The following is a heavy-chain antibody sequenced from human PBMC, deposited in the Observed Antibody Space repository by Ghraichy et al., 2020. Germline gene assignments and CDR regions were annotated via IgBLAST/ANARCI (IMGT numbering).Heavy chain of an antibody. CDR2: IKPDGSEK. V-gene: IGHV3-7*03. Sequence: GGSLRLSCVASGFTFSSYWMSWVRQAPGKGLEGVATIKPDGSEKFYVDSMKGRFTISRDNAKNSLYLQMTGLGAEDTAVYYCAGGAHMRGQGTLVTVSS. CDR1: GFTFSSYW. J-gene: IGHJ4*02. D-gene: IGHD2-21*01. CDR3: AGGAHM.